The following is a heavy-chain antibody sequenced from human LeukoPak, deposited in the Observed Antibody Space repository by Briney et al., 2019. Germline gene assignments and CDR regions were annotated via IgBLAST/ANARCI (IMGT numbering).Heavy chain of an antibody. CDR2: INQDGSQK. V-gene: IGHV3-7*01. J-gene: IGHJ4*02. CDR3: ARDHDGKDC. Sequence: PGGSLRLSCVASGFTFSSEWMSWVRQAPGKGLEWVTNINQDGSQKYYEDSVKGRFTVSRDNAKNSLYLHMNGLRADDTAIYYGARDHDGKDCWGQGTLVTVSS. D-gene: IGHD1-1*01. CDR1: GFTFSSEW.